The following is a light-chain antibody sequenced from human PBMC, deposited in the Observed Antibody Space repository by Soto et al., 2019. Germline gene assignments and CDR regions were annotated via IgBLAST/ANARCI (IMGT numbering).Light chain of an antibody. V-gene: IGKV1-5*03. J-gene: IGKJ2*01. CDR3: QQYNSYSET. Sequence: DIQMTQSPSTLSASVGDRVTITCRASQSISSWLAWYQQKPGKAPKLLIYKASSLESGVPSWFSGSGSGTEFTLTISSLQPDDFATYYCQQYNSYSETFGQGTKLEIK. CDR2: KAS. CDR1: QSISSW.